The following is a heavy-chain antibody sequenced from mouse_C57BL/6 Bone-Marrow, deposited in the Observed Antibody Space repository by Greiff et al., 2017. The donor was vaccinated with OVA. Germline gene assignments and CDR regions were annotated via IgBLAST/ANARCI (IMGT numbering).Heavy chain of an antibody. CDR3: AIILYYFDY. V-gene: IGHV5-6*01. J-gene: IGHJ2*01. CDR1: GFTFSSYG. CDR2: ISSGGSYT. Sequence: EVMLVESGGDLVKPGGSLKLSCAASGFTFSSYGMSWVRQTPDKRLEWVATISSGGSYTYYPDSVKGRFTISRDNAKNTLYLQMSSLKSEDTAMYYGAIILYYFDYWGQGTTLTVSS.